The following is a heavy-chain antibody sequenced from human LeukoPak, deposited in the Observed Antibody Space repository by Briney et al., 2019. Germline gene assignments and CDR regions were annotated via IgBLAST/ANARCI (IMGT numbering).Heavy chain of an antibody. J-gene: IGHJ4*02. D-gene: IGHD3-9*01. V-gene: IGHV3-74*01. Sequence: PGGSLRLSCAASGFTFSSYWMHWVRQAPGKGLVWVSRINSDGSSTSYADSVKGRFTSSRDNAKNTLYLQMNSLRAEDTAVYYCARDPYDILTGLDYWGQGTLVTVSS. CDR3: ARDPYDILTGLDY. CDR1: GFTFSSYW. CDR2: INSDGSST.